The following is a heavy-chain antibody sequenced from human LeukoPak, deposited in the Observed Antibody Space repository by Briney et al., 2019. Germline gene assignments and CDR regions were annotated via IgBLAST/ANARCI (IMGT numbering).Heavy chain of an antibody. CDR2: IYYSGST. J-gene: IGHJ4*02. Sequence: SETLSLTCTVSGGSISSYYWGWIRQPPGKGLEWIGSIYYSGSTYYNPSLKSRVTISVDTSKNQFSLKLSSVTAADTAVYYCASRPYDFWSGYSNDYWGQGTLVTVSS. CDR1: GGSISSYY. V-gene: IGHV4-39*01. D-gene: IGHD3-3*01. CDR3: ASRPYDFWSGYSNDY.